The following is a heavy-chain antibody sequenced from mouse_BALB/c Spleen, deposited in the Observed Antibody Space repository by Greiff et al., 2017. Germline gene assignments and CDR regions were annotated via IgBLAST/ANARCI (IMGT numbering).Heavy chain of an antibody. V-gene: IGHV1-14*01. CDR1: GYTFTSYV. CDR3: ARWTTVVADPYAMDY. CDR2: INPYNDGT. Sequence: VQLKESGPELVKPGASVKMSCKASGYTFTSYVMHWVKQKPGQGLEWIGYINPYNDGTKYNEKFKGKATLTSDKSSSTAYMELSSLTSEDSAVYYCARWTTVVADPYAMDYWGQGTSVTVSS. D-gene: IGHD1-1*01. J-gene: IGHJ4*01.